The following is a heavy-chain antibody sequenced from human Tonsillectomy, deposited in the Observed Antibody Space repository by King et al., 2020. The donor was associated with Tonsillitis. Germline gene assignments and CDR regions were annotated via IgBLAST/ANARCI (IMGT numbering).Heavy chain of an antibody. D-gene: IGHD3-22*01. V-gene: IGHV1-2*02. Sequence: QLVQSGAEVKNPGASVKVSCTASGYSLSGYYIHWGRQAPGQGLEWVGWVNADSGGTRYEEKFQGRGTMTRDTSIKTAYRELSRLRSDDTAVYYGARSHVVVTLDVWGQGTLVTVSS. J-gene: IGHJ4*02. CDR1: GYSLSGYY. CDR2: VNADSGGT. CDR3: ARSHVVVTLDV.